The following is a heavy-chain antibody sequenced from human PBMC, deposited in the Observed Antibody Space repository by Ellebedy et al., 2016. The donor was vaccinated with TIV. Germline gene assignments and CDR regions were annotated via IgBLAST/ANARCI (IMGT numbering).Heavy chain of an antibody. Sequence: GGSLRLSXAASGFTFSMYGMNWVRQAPGKGLERVSGISGSGGATYYADSVKGRFTVSRDNSKNTLYLQMNNLRAEDTAVYYCAKEEGRSYDSHYYFEYWGQGTLVTVSS. CDR3: AKEEGRSYDSHYYFEY. J-gene: IGHJ4*02. V-gene: IGHV3-23*01. CDR1: GFTFSMYG. D-gene: IGHD3-9*01. CDR2: ISGSGGAT.